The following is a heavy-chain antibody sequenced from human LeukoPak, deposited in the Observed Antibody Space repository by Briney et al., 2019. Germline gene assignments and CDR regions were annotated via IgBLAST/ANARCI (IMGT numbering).Heavy chain of an antibody. CDR1: GFTFTSYV. V-gene: IGHV3-23*01. Sequence: PGGSLRLSCVASGFTFTSYVMNWVRQAPGKGLEWVSGISLSGNTTYYAGSVKGRFTISGDNSKNTLYLQMDSLRAEDTAVYYCAKAGSGSHYTHYDSWGQGILVTVSS. J-gene: IGHJ4*02. CDR3: AKAGSGSHYTHYDS. D-gene: IGHD3-10*01. CDR2: ISLSGNTT.